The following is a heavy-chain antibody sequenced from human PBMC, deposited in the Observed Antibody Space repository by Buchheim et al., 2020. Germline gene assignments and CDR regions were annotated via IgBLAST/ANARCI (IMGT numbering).Heavy chain of an antibody. D-gene: IGHD6-19*01. Sequence: EVQLLESGGGLVQPGGSLRLSCAASGFTFSSYAMSWVRQAPGKGLEWVSAISGSGGSTYYADSVKGRFTISRDNSKNTLYLQMNSLRAEDTAVYYCAKDENNIAVAGTKYYYYGMDVWGQGTT. V-gene: IGHV3-23*01. CDR2: ISGSGGST. CDR1: GFTFSSYA. CDR3: AKDENNIAVAGTKYYYYGMDV. J-gene: IGHJ6*02.